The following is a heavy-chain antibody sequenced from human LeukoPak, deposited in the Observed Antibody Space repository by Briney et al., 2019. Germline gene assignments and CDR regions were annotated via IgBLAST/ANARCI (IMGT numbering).Heavy chain of an antibody. D-gene: IGHD3-22*01. J-gene: IGHJ4*02. CDR1: GFTFDDYG. CDR3: ARIFDCYERSGYLDY. CDR2: INWNGGST. V-gene: IGHV3-20*04. Sequence: GGSLRLSCAASGFTFDDYGMSWVRQAPGKGLEWVSGINWNGGSTGYADSVKGRFTISRDNAKNSLYLQMNSLRAEDTALYYCARIFDCYERSGYLDYWGQGTLVTVSS.